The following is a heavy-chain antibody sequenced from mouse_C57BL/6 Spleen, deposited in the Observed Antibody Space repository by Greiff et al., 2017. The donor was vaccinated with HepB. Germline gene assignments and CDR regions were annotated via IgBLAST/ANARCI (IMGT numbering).Heavy chain of an antibody. CDR3: ARSLRSYFDY. Sequence: VHLQESGPELVKPGASVKISCKASGYSFTSYYIHWVKQRPGQGLEWIGWIYPGSGNTKYNEKFKGKATLTADTSSSTAYMQLSSLTSEDSAVYYCARSLRSYFDYWGQGTTLTVSS. D-gene: IGHD1-1*01. CDR1: GYSFTSYY. J-gene: IGHJ2*01. V-gene: IGHV1-66*01. CDR2: IYPGSGNT.